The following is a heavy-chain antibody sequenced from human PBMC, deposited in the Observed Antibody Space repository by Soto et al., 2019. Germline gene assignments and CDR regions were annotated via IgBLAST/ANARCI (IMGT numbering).Heavy chain of an antibody. J-gene: IGHJ4*02. Sequence: GGSLRLSCAASGFTFSGSAMHWVRQASGKGLEWVGRIRSKANSYATAYAASVKGRFTISRDDSKNTAYLQMNSLKTEDTAVYYCTSDSSYDYIWGSPPEYFDYWGQGTLVTVSS. D-gene: IGHD3-16*01. CDR3: TSDSSYDYIWGSPPEYFDY. CDR2: IRSKANSYAT. V-gene: IGHV3-73*01. CDR1: GFTFSGSA.